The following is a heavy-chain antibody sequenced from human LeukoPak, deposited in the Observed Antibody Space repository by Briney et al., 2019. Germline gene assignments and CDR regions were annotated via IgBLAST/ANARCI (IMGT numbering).Heavy chain of an antibody. CDR2: ISWSSGSI. Sequence: GGSLRLSCAASGFIFYDYAMHWVRQAPGRGLEWVSGISWSSGSIGYADSVKGRFTISRDNSKNTLYLQMNSLRAEDTAVYYCARGIVGAPNWFDPWGQGTLVTVSS. D-gene: IGHD1-26*01. CDR1: GFIFYDYA. V-gene: IGHV3-9*01. CDR3: ARGIVGAPNWFDP. J-gene: IGHJ5*02.